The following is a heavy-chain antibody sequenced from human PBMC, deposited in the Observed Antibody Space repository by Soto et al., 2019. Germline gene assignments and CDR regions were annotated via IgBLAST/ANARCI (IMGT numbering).Heavy chain of an antibody. CDR3: ARDLQPFGPEYYYYGMDV. J-gene: IGHJ6*02. Sequence: GGSLRLSCAASGFTFSSYAMHWVRQAPGKGLEWVAVISYDGSNKYYADSVKGRFTISRDNSKNTLYLQMNSLRAEDTAVYYCARDLQPFGPEYYYYGMDVWGQGTTGTVSS. CDR1: GFTFSSYA. CDR2: ISYDGSNK. D-gene: IGHD3-10*01. V-gene: IGHV3-30*04.